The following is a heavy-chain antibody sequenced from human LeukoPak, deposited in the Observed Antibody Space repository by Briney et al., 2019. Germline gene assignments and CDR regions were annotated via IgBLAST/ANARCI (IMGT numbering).Heavy chain of an antibody. CDR1: GFTFSSYS. CDR2: ISSSSSYI. CDR3: AREYCSGGSCYLADY. D-gene: IGHD2-15*01. J-gene: IGHJ4*02. Sequence: GGSLRLSCAASGFTFSSYSMNWVRQAPGKGLEWVSPISSSSSYIYYADSVKGRFTISRDNAKNSLYLQMNSLRAEDTAVYYCAREYCSGGSCYLADYWGQGTLVTVSS. V-gene: IGHV3-21*01.